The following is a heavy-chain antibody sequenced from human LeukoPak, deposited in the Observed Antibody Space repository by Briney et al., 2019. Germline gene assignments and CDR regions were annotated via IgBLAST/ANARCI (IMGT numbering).Heavy chain of an antibody. CDR1: GFTFDDYT. V-gene: IGHV3-43*01. CDR2: ISWDGGTT. D-gene: IGHD1-1*01. J-gene: IGHJ4*02. CDR3: AKGSTTGTTTASDF. Sequence: GGSLRLSCAASGFTFDDYTMHWVRQAPGKGLEWVSLISWDGGTTHYADSVNGRFTISRDNSKNSLYLQMNSLRTEDTALYYCAKGSTTGTTTASDFWGQGTLVTVSS.